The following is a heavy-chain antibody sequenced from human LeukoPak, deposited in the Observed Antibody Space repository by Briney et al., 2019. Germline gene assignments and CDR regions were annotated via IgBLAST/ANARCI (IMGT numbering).Heavy chain of an antibody. CDR2: IYYSGST. CDR1: GVSISSSSYY. V-gene: IGHV4-39*01. Sequence: SETLSLTCTVSGVSISSSSYYWGWIRQPPGKGLEWIGSIYYSGSTYYNPSLKSRVTISVDTSKNQFSLKLSSVTAADTAVYYCASYVWGSYFGPKRFDYWGQGTLVTVSS. D-gene: IGHD3-16*01. CDR3: ASYVWGSYFGPKRFDY. J-gene: IGHJ4*02.